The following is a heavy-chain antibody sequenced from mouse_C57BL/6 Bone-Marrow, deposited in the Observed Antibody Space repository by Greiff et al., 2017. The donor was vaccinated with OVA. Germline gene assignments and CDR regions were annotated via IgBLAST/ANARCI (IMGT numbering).Heavy chain of an antibody. D-gene: IGHD2-3*01. V-gene: IGHV5-4*01. CDR2: ISDGGSYT. CDR3: ARDRRWLDY. J-gene: IGHJ2*01. CDR1: GFTFSSYA. Sequence: EVHLVESGGGLVKPGGSLKLSCAASGFTFSSYAMSWVRQTPEKRLEWVATISDGGSYTYYPDNVKGRFTISRDNAKNNLYLQMSHLKSEDTAMYYCARDRRWLDYWGQGTTLTVSS.